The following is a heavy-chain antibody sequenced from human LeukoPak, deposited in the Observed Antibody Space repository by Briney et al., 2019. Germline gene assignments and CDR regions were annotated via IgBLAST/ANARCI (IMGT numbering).Heavy chain of an antibody. D-gene: IGHD3-3*01. CDR1: GYTFTSYY. Sequence: ASVKVSCKASGYTFTSYYMHWVRQAPGQGLEWMGIINPSGGSTSYAQKFQGRVTMTRDTSTSTVYMELSSLRSEDTAVYYCARDHRYDFSSGYVYYFDYWGQGTLVTVSS. CDR2: INPSGGST. CDR3: ARDHRYDFSSGYVYYFDY. J-gene: IGHJ4*02. V-gene: IGHV1-46*01.